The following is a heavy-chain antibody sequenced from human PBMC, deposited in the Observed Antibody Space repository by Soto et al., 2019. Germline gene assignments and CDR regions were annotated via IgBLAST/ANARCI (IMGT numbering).Heavy chain of an antibody. Sequence: SETLSLTCTVSGGSISSGDYYWSWIRQPPGKGLEWIGYIYYSGSTYYNPSLKSRVTISVDTSKNQFSLKLSSVTAADTAVYYCARAAPLRYYYYGMDVWGQGTTVTV. CDR3: ARAAPLRYYYYGMDV. CDR1: GGSISSGDYY. V-gene: IGHV4-30-4*01. CDR2: IYYSGST. J-gene: IGHJ6*02.